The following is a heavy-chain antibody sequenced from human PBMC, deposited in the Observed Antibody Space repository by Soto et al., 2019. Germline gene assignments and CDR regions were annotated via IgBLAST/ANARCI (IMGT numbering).Heavy chain of an antibody. CDR3: ARGSGSHYAPFDN. CDR2: INAATGNT. V-gene: IGHV1-3*01. CDR1: GYTFTDYA. J-gene: IGHJ4*02. Sequence: QVLLVQSGAEVKKPGASVKISCETSGYTFTDYAVDGVRQAPGQRLEWMGWINAATGNTRYSQKFQGRVTITRDTSANTAYMDLSSLGSEDTAVYYCARGSGSHYAPFDNWGQVTLVTVSS. D-gene: IGHD3-10*01.